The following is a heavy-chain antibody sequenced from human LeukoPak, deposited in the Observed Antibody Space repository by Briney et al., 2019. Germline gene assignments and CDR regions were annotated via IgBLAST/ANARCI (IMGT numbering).Heavy chain of an antibody. J-gene: IGHJ4*02. Sequence: GGSLRLSCAASGFTFSTYSMNWVRQAPGKGLEWVSYIRSSGTTTYYADSVKGRFTISRDNSKNTLYLQMNSLRAEDTAVYYCARPKAGYWGQGTLVTVSS. D-gene: IGHD6-25*01. CDR2: IRSSGTTT. V-gene: IGHV3-48*01. CDR3: ARPKAGY. CDR1: GFTFSTYS.